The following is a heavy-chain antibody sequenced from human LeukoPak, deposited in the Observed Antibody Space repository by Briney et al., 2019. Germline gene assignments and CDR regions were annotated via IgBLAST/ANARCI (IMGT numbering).Heavy chain of an antibody. Sequence: SETLSLTCAVSGGSLSSYYWSWIRHPPGRGLEGIGYLDSSGSTNYNPSLKNRVIISVDRSKSQSSLKLSSVTAADTAVYYCARYGGSYSFDYWGQGTLVTVSS. CDR2: LDSSGST. V-gene: IGHV4-59*08. CDR3: ARYGGSYSFDY. D-gene: IGHD1-26*01. J-gene: IGHJ4*02. CDR1: GGSLSSYY.